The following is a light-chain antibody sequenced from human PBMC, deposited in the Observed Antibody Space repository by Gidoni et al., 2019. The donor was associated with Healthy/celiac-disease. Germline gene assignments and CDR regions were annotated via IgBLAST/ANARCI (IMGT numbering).Light chain of an antibody. CDR2: GAS. CDR3: QQYNNWPPYT. Sequence: DIVRTESPATLSVSPGERAALSCRASQSVSSNLAWYQQKPGQAPRLLSYGASTRATGIPARFSGSGSGTEFTLTISSLQSEDFAVYYCQQYNNWPPYTFGQGTKLEIK. V-gene: IGKV3-15*01. CDR1: QSVSSN. J-gene: IGKJ2*01.